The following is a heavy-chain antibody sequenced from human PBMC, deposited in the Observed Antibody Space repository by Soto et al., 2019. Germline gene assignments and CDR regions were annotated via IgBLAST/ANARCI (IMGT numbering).Heavy chain of an antibody. CDR3: AKRGGGKKGAFDI. J-gene: IGHJ3*02. CDR2: ISGSGGST. V-gene: IGHV3-23*01. Sequence: GGSLRLSCAASGFTFTSFAVSWVRQAPGKGLEWVSAISGSGGSTYYADSVKGRCTISRDNSKNTLYLQMNSLRAEDRAVYYCAKRGGGKKGAFDIRGQGTMVTVSS. CDR1: GFTFTSFA. D-gene: IGHD2-15*01.